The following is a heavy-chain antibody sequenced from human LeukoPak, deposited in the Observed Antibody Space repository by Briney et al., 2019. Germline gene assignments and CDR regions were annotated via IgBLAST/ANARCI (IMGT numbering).Heavy chain of an antibody. V-gene: IGHV4-59*08. J-gene: IGHJ3*02. Sequence: PSETLSLTCTVSGGSISGYHWNWIRQPPGKGLEWIGYIYYSGSTDSNPSLKSRVTISVDTSKNQFTLKLTSVTAADTAMYYCARRNDLDIWGPGTMVTVSS. CDR1: GGSISGYH. CDR2: IYYSGST. CDR3: ARRNDLDI.